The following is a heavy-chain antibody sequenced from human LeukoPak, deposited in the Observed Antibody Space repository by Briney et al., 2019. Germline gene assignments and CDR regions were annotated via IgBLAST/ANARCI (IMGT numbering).Heavy chain of an antibody. J-gene: IGHJ6*02. CDR3: VSEGYNYYGMDV. CDR2: IKEDGSER. CDR1: GLTFSSYW. V-gene: IGHV3-7*01. Sequence: GGSLRLSCAASGLTFSSYWMSWVRLAPGKGLEWVANIKEDGSERNYVDSVKGRFTISRDNAKNSLYLQMNSLRVADTAVYYCVSEGYNYYGMDVWGQGTTVTVSS.